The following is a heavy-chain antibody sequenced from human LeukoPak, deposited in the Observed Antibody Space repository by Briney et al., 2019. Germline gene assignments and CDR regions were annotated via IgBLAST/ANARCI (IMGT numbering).Heavy chain of an antibody. Sequence: ASVKVSCKASGGTFTSYAISWVRQAPGQGLEWMGGIIPIFGTANYAQKFQGRVTITTDESTSTAYMELSSLRSEDTAVYYCARDRGSGSSYGDYWGQGTLVTVSS. V-gene: IGHV1-69*05. CDR2: IIPIFGTA. CDR1: GGTFTSYA. D-gene: IGHD1-26*01. CDR3: ARDRGSGSSYGDY. J-gene: IGHJ4*02.